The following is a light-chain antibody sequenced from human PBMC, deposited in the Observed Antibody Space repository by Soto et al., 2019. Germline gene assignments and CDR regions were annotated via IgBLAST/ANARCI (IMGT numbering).Light chain of an antibody. J-gene: IGLJ2*01. CDR3: YSYAGRSTSV. CDR1: SSDDGSYNL. V-gene: IGLV2-23*01. Sequence: QSALTQPASVSGSPGQSITISCTGTSSDDGSYNLVSWYQQSPGKAPKLMIYEDDERPSGVSNRFSGSKSGNTASLTISGLQAEDEADYYCYSYAGRSTSVFGGGTKLTVL. CDR2: EDD.